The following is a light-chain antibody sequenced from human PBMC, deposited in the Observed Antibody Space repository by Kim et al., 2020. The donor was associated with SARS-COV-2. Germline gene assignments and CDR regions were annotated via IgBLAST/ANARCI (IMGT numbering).Light chain of an antibody. V-gene: IGLV2-11*01. CDR3: CSYAGSYTLV. CDR1: SSDVGGYNY. CDR2: DVS. J-gene: IGLJ3*02. Sequence: GRSLSISCTVTSSDVGGYNYVSWYQQHPGKAPKLMIYDVSQRPSGVPARFSGSKSGNTASLTISGLQAEDEADYYCCSYAGSYTLVFGGGTQLTVL.